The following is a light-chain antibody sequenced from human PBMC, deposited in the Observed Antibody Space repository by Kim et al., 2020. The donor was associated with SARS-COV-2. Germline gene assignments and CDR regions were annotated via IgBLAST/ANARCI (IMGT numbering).Light chain of an antibody. Sequence: GQRVTISCPGSNSNVGSNTVHWFQQHPGTAPKLLIYSNNQRPSGVPDRFSGSKSGTSASLAIGGLQFEDEADYYCTTWDDSLNGPAFGGGTQLTVL. CDR3: TTWDDSLNGPA. V-gene: IGLV1-44*01. CDR1: NSNVGSNT. CDR2: SNN. J-gene: IGLJ2*01.